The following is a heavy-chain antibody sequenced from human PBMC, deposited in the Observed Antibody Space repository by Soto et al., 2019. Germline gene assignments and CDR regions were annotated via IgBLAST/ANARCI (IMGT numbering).Heavy chain of an antibody. Sequence: ASVKVSCKASGYTVTSYGISWVRQAPGQGLEWVGWISGYNGDTNYAKKFQGRVTMTTDTSTNTAYVELMTLRSDDTAVYYCAREGSYHDYECWGQGTLVTVSS. V-gene: IGHV1-18*01. CDR2: ISGYNGDT. CDR1: GYTVTSYG. CDR3: AREGSYHDYEC. D-gene: IGHD3-16*01. J-gene: IGHJ4*02.